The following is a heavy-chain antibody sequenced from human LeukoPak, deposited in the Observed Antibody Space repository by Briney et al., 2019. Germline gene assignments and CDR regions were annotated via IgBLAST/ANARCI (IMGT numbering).Heavy chain of an antibody. CDR2: ISYDGSNK. CDR1: GFTFSSYA. Sequence: PGGSLRLSCAASGFTFSSYAMHWVRQAPGKGLEWVAVISYDGSNKYYADSVKGRFTISRDNSKNTLYLQMNSLRAEDTAVYYCARAPYSSSWYHPYYYYGMDVWGQGTTVTVSS. V-gene: IGHV3-30*04. D-gene: IGHD6-13*01. CDR3: ARAPYSSSWYHPYYYYGMDV. J-gene: IGHJ6*02.